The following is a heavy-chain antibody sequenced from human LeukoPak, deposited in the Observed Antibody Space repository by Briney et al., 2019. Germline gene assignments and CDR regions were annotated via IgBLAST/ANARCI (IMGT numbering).Heavy chain of an antibody. D-gene: IGHD2-15*01. CDR2: INHSGST. Sequence: PSETLSLTCVVYGGSFSGYYWNWIRQPPGKGLEWIGEINHSGSTNYNPSLKSRVTISVDTSKNQLSLEVSSVTAADTAVYYCARGMALAAVFDYWGQGTLVTVYS. CDR3: ARGMALAAVFDY. CDR1: GGSFSGYY. V-gene: IGHV4-34*01. J-gene: IGHJ4*02.